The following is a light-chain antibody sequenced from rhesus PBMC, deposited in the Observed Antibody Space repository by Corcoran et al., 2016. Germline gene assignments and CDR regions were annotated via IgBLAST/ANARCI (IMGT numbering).Light chain of an antibody. V-gene: IGKV1-22*01. CDR1: QSISSW. CDR3: LQYSSSPYS. J-gene: IGKJ2*01. CDR2: KPS. Sequence: DIQMTQSPSSLSASVGDTVTITCRASQSISSWLDWYQQKPGKAPKLLNYKPSSLQSGVPSRFSGSGAGTDFTLPISSLQPEDFATYYCLQYSSSPYSFGQGTKVEIK.